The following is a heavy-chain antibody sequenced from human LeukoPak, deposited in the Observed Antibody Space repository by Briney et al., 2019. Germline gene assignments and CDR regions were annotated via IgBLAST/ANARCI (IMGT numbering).Heavy chain of an antibody. J-gene: IGHJ4*02. CDR3: ASDDYYGSGSYRW. CDR2: IYYSGNS. V-gene: IGHV4-39*02. Sequence: SETLSLTCTVSGGSISSSSYYWGWIRQPPGKGLERIGFIYYSGNSYFNPSLKSRVTISVDTSKNQFSLKLSSVTAADTAVYYCASDDYYGSGSYRWWGQGTLVTVSS. D-gene: IGHD3-10*01. CDR1: GGSISSSSYY.